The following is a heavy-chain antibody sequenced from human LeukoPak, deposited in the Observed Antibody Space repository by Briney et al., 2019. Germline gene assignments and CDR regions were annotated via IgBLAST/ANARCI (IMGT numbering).Heavy chain of an antibody. Sequence: GKSLRLSCAASGFNFSSFGMHWVRQAPGKGLGWVAVIWYAGNNKYYADSMKGRFTISRDNSKNTLYLHMNSLRAEDTAVYYCARNGQQWPVYSCDDWGQGTLVTVSS. D-gene: IGHD6-19*01. CDR3: ARNGQQWPVYSCDD. V-gene: IGHV3-33*01. CDR2: IWYAGNNK. J-gene: IGHJ4*02. CDR1: GFNFSSFG.